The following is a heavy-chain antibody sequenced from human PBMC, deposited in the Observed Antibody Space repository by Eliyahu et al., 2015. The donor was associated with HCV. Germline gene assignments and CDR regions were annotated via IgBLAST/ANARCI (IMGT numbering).Heavy chain of an antibody. D-gene: IGHD5-18*01. V-gene: IGHV3-74*02. CDR1: GFTFSSFW. J-gene: IGHJ4*02. Sequence: EVQLVESGGGKVQPGGSLRLSCAASGFTFSSFWMHWVRQAPGEGVGWGSRITSDGSITSYADSVKGRFSISRDNAKNTVYLQMNSLRAEDTAVYYCARIADTDGGFAYWGQGTLVTVSS. CDR2: ITSDGSIT. CDR3: ARIADTDGGFAY.